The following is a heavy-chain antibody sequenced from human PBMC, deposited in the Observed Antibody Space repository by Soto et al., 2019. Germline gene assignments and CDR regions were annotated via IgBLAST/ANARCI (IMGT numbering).Heavy chain of an antibody. V-gene: IGHV4-31*03. J-gene: IGHJ4*02. CDR3: AKNLPRTGRFDY. CDR1: GGSISSGRYY. CDR2: IYHSGNT. Sequence: SETLSLTCTVSGGSISSGRYYWNWIRQHPGKGLEWIGYIYHSGNTYYNPSLKSRTTISVDRSRNQFSLQVSSVTAADTAVYYCAKNLPRTGRFDYWGQGTVVTVSS.